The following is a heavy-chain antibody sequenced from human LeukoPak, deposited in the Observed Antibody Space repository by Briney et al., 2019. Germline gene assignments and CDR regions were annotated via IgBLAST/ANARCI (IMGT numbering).Heavy chain of an antibody. CDR3: ARDWYYAIDF. Sequence: PGGSLRLSCAASGFTFSSYGMHWVRQAPGKGLEWVAVISYDGSNKYYADSVKGRFTISRDNSKNTLYLQMNSLRAEDTAVYYCARDWYYAIDFWGRGALVTVSS. CDR1: GFTFSSYG. D-gene: IGHD2/OR15-2a*01. V-gene: IGHV3-30*03. J-gene: IGHJ2*01. CDR2: ISYDGSNK.